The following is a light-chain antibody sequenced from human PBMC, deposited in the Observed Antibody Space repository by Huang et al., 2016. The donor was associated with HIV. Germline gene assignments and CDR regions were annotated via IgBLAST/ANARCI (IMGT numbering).Light chain of an antibody. J-gene: IGKJ1*01. CDR3: QQYYGPRA. CDR1: QSVLYRSNNKNY. V-gene: IGKV4-1*01. CDR2: WAS. Sequence: DIVMTQSPDSLAVSLGARATINCKASQSVLYRSNNKNYLAWYQHKPGQPPKLLIYWASTRESVVPDRFSGSGSGTNFTLAISNLQAEDVAIYYCQQYYGPRAFGQGTRVEIK.